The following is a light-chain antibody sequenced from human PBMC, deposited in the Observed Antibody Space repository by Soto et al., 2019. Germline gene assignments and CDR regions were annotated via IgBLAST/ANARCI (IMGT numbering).Light chain of an antibody. CDR1: QSVSSY. Sequence: ETVLTQSPGTLSLSPGERATLSCRASQSVSSYLAWYQQKPGQAPRLLIYGASSRATGIPDRFSGSGSGTDFTLTISRLEPEDFAVYYCQQYGSSPPITFGQGTRLEIK. V-gene: IGKV3-20*01. CDR3: QQYGSSPPIT. CDR2: GAS. J-gene: IGKJ5*01.